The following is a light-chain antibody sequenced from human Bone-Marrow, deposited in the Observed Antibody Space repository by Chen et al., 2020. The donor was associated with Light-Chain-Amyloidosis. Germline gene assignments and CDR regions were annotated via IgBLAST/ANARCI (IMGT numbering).Light chain of an antibody. CDR2: EVN. V-gene: IGLV2-23*02. Sequence: QSALTQPASVSGAPGQSITISCTGSSSDVGNYNLVSLYQQHPGKAPKLMIFEVNKRPSGVSNRFSGSKSGNTASLTISGLLAEDEADYHCGSYAGSNTVVFGGGTKLTVL. CDR1: SSDVGNYNL. J-gene: IGLJ2*01. CDR3: GSYAGSNTVV.